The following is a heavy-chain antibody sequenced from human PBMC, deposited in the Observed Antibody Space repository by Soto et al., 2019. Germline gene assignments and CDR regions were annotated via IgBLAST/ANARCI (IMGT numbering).Heavy chain of an antibody. CDR1: GGSISSSSYY. CDR2: IYYSGST. D-gene: IGHD5-12*01. Sequence: SETLSLTCTVSGGSISSSSYYWGWIRQPPGKGLEWIGSIYYSGSTYYNPSLKSRVTISVDTSKNLFSLKLSSVTAADTAVYYCARQPDIVATYYFDYWGQGTLVTVSS. J-gene: IGHJ4*02. CDR3: ARQPDIVATYYFDY. V-gene: IGHV4-39*01.